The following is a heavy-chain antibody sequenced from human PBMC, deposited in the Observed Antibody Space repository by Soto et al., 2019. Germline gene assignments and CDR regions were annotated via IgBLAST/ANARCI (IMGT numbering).Heavy chain of an antibody. CDR3: ARYYDILTGYYGRDDAFDI. CDR2: IYYSGST. D-gene: IGHD3-9*01. V-gene: IGHV4-30-4*01. J-gene: IGHJ3*02. Sequence: TSETLSLTCTVSGSSIRSGDYYWSWIRQPPGKGLEWIGYIYYSGSTYYNPSLKSRVTISVATSTNQCSLKLSSVTAADTAVYYCARYYDILTGYYGRDDAFDIWGQGTTVTVSS. CDR1: GSSIRSGDYY.